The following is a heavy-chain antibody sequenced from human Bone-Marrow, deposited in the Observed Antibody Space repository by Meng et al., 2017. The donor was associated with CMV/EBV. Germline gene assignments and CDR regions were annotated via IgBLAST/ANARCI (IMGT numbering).Heavy chain of an antibody. CDR3: ARGGFGDCSSTSCFFYYYYYGMDV. CDR1: GYTFTSYD. V-gene: IGHV1-8*01. Sequence: APVKVSCKASGYTFTSYDINWVRQATGQGLEWMGWMNPNSGNTGYAQKFQGRVTMTRNTSISTAYMELSSLRSEDTAVYYCARGGFGDCSSTSCFFYYYYYGMDVWGQGTTVTVSS. J-gene: IGHJ6*02. D-gene: IGHD2-2*01. CDR2: MNPNSGNT.